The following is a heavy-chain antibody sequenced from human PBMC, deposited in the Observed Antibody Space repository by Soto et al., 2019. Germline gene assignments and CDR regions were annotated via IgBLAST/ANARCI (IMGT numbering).Heavy chain of an antibody. Sequence: GGSLRLSCAASGFTFSSYAMSCVRQGPGKGLEWVSAISGSGGITYCADSVKARFTISRDNSKNTLYMKMNSLRAQDTAVYYWAKEFDSYSSGRYGMEVSGQGTTVTVSS. CDR1: GFTFSSYA. D-gene: IGHD6-19*01. CDR2: ISGSGGIT. CDR3: AKEFDSYSSGRYGMEV. V-gene: IGHV3-23*01. J-gene: IGHJ6*02.